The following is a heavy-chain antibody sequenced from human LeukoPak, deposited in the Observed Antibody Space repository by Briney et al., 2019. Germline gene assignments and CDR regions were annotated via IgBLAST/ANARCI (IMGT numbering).Heavy chain of an antibody. CDR3: ASIGIAGRSFDY. Sequence: SVKVSCKASGYTFTSYYMHWVRQAPGQGLEWMGIINPSGGSTSYAQKFQGRVTMTRDTSTSTVYMELSSLRSEDTAVYYCASIGIAGRSFDYWGQGTLVTVSS. D-gene: IGHD2-21*01. CDR1: GYTFTSYY. V-gene: IGHV1-46*01. J-gene: IGHJ4*02. CDR2: INPSGGST.